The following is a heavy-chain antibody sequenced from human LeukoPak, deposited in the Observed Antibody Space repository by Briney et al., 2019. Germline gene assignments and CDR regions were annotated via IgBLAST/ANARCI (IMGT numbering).Heavy chain of an antibody. CDR3: TKAASSSPGGFDP. CDR2: ISWDGGST. J-gene: IGHJ5*02. Sequence: PGGSLRLSCAASGFTFDDYAMHWVRQAPGKGLEWVSLISWDGGSTYYADSVKGRFTISRDNSKNSLYLQMNSLRAEDTALYYCTKAASSSPGGFDPWGQGTLVTVSS. CDR1: GFTFDDYA. V-gene: IGHV3-43D*03.